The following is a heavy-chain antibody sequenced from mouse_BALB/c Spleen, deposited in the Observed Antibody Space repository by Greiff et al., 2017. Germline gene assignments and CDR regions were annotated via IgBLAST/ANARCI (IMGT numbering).Heavy chain of an antibody. V-gene: IGHV1S137*01. J-gene: IGHJ1*01. Sequence: QVQLKQSGAELVRPGVSVKISCKGSGYTFTDYAMHWVKQSHAKSLEWIGVISTYYGDASYNQKFKGKATMTVDKSSSTAYMELARRTSEDSAIYYCARSGNSDWYFDVWGAGTTVTVSS. CDR2: ISTYYGDA. D-gene: IGHD2-1*01. CDR3: ARSGNSDWYFDV. CDR1: GYTFTDYA.